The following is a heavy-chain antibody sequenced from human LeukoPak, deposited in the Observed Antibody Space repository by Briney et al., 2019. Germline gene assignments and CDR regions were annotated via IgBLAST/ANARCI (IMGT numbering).Heavy chain of an antibody. CDR1: GGSINSNY. CDR2: IYYSGST. Sequence: ASETLSLTCTVSGGSINSNYWSWIRQPPGKGLEWIGYIYYSGSTNYNPSLKSRVGISVDTSKNQFSLKLTSVTAADTAVYYCARVSFYGSGSYRYFDYWGQGTLVTVSS. V-gene: IGHV4-59*01. D-gene: IGHD3-10*01. J-gene: IGHJ4*02. CDR3: ARVSFYGSGSYRYFDY.